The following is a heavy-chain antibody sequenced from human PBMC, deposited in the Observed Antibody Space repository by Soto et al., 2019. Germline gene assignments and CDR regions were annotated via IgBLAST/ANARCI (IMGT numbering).Heavy chain of an antibody. CDR3: ARSLGSGVVDVLATYYFDY. CDR1: GYTFTNFG. Sequence: QVQLVQSGVEVKKPGASVKVSCKASGYTFTNFGISWVRQAPGHGLEWVGWINLYNGYTNYAQKFQGRVTMTTDTSTSTAYMDLTSLRSDDTAVYYCARSLGSGVVDVLATYYFDYWGQGTLVTVSS. J-gene: IGHJ4*02. D-gene: IGHD2-15*01. CDR2: INLYNGYT. V-gene: IGHV1-18*01.